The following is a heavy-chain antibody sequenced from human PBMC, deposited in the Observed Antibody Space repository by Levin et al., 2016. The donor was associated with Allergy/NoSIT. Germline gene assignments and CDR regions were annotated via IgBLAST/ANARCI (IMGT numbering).Heavy chain of an antibody. D-gene: IGHD3-22*01. Sequence: WVRQAPGQRLEWIGWIVVGSGNTNYAQKFQERVTITRDMSTSTAYMELSSLRSEDTAVYYCAADPEVDYYDSSGYYYYGMDVWGQGTTVTVSS. J-gene: IGHJ6*02. CDR2: IVVGSGNT. V-gene: IGHV1-58*01. CDR3: AADPEVDYYDSSGYYYYGMDV.